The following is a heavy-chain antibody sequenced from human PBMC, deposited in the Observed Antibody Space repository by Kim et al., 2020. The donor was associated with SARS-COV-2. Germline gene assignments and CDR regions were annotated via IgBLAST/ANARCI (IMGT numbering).Heavy chain of an antibody. J-gene: IGHJ6*02. CDR1: GFTFRSFA. CDR3: ARDPINYYDSSGYYRVNYDYGMGV. D-gene: IGHD3-22*01. CDR2: ISGSGGGST. V-gene: IGHV3-23*01. Sequence: GGSLRLSCAASGFTFRSFAMTWVRQAPGMRLEWVSTISGSGGGSTYYADSVKGRFTISRDNSKNTLYLQMNSLRAEDTAVYFCARDPINYYDSSGYYRVNYDYGMGVWGQGTTVTVSS.